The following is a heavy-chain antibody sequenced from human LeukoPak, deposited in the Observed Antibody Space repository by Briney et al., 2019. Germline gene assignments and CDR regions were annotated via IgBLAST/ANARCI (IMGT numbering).Heavy chain of an antibody. D-gene: IGHD4-17*01. CDR2: IIPIFGTA. J-gene: IGHJ4*02. CDR3: AKERTNYGAGLRGY. Sequence: GASVKVSCKASVGTFSSHAISWVRQAPGQGLEWMGGIIPIFGTANYAQKFQGRVTITADESTSTAYMELNSLRAEDTAVYYCAKERTNYGAGLRGYWGQGTLVTVSS. V-gene: IGHV1-69*13. CDR1: VGTFSSHA.